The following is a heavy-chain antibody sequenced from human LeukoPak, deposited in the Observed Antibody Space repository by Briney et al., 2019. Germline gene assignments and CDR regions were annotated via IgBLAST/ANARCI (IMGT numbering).Heavy chain of an antibody. CDR3: AKYFASGSYHKLPH. D-gene: IGHD3-10*01. Sequence: PGGSLRLSCAASGFTFSSYAMSWVRQAPGKGLEWVSAISGSGGNTYYADSVKGRFTISRDNSKNTLYLQMNSLRAEDTAVYYCAKYFASGSYHKLPHWGQGTLVTVSS. J-gene: IGHJ1*01. V-gene: IGHV3-23*01. CDR1: GFTFSSYA. CDR2: ISGSGGNT.